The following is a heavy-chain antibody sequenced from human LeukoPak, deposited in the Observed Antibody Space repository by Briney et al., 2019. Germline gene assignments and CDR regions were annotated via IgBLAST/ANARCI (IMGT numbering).Heavy chain of an antibody. CDR1: GGSISSYY. J-gene: IGHJ5*02. CDR3: ARGIVVVNWFDP. V-gene: IGHV4-59*01. Sequence: SETLSLTCTVSGGSISSYYWSWIRQPPGKGLEWIGYVYYSGSTNYNPSLKSRVTISVDTSKNQFSLKLSSVTAADTAVYYCARGIVVVNWFDPWGQGTLVTVSS. D-gene: IGHD2-15*01. CDR2: VYYSGST.